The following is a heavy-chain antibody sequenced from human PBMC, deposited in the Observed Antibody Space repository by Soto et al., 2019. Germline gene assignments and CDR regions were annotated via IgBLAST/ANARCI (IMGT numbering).Heavy chain of an antibody. J-gene: IGHJ4*02. CDR1: GGSISSYY. CDR2: IYYSGST. V-gene: IGHV4-59*01. D-gene: IGHD3-3*01. CDR3: ATSGHDFWSGSFDY. Sequence: SETLSLTCTVSGGSISSYYWSWIRQPPGKGLEWIGYIYYSGSTNYNPSLKSRVTISVDTSTNQFSLKLSSVTAADTAVYYCATSGHDFWSGSFDYWGQGTLVTVSS.